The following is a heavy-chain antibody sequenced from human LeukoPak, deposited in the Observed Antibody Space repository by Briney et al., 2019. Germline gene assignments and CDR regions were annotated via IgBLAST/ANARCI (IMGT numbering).Heavy chain of an antibody. CDR2: ILYNGSNK. Sequence: GGSLRLSCAASGVTFSSSGMHWVRQAPGKGREWVAVILYNGSNKYYADSVKGRFTISRDNSKNTLYLQMNSLRVEDTAVYYCARAGGYCSGGSCYRGYSWFDPWGQGTLVTVSS. D-gene: IGHD2-15*01. CDR1: GVTFSSSG. CDR3: ARAGGYCSGGSCYRGYSWFDP. V-gene: IGHV3-33*01. J-gene: IGHJ5*02.